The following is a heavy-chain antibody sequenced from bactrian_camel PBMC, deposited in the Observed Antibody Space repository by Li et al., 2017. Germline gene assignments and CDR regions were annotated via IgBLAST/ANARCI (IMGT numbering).Heavy chain of an antibody. D-gene: IGHD5*01. J-gene: IGHJ4*01. V-gene: IGHV3S42*01. Sequence: DVQLVESGGGLVQPGGSLRLSCAASGFIFSLYGMAWVRQAPGKGLEWVSTISPTGGSTTYLDSVQGRFTISRDNAKNTLYLQMNYLKTEDTGVYYCITTLGSHAGLPNTPQGQGTQVTVS. CDR2: ISPTGGST. CDR1: GFIFSLYG.